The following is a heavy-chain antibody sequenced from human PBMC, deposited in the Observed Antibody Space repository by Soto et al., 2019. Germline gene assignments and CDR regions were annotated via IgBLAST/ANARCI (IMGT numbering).Heavy chain of an antibody. CDR3: ARLGWAARPVYGMDV. V-gene: IGHV1-69*13. Sequence: GASVKVSCKASGGTFSSYAISWVRQAPGQGLEWMGGIIPIFGTANYAQKFQGRVTITADESTSTAYMELSSLRSEDTAVYYCARLGWAARPVYGMDVWGQGTTVTVSS. CDR2: IIPIFGTA. CDR1: GGTFSSYA. J-gene: IGHJ6*02. D-gene: IGHD6-6*01.